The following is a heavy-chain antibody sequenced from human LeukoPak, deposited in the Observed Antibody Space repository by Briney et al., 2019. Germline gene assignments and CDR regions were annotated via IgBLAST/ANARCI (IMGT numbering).Heavy chain of an antibody. CDR3: ARVREDCGGDCYPDY. D-gene: IGHD2-21*02. J-gene: IGHJ4*02. Sequence: SVKVSCKASGGTFSSYAISWVRQAPGQGLEWMGRIIPIFGIANYAQTSQGRVTITADKYTSTAYMELSSLRSEDTAVYYCARVREDCGGDCYPDYWGQGTLVTVSS. CDR2: IIPIFGIA. V-gene: IGHV1-69*04. CDR1: GGTFSSYA.